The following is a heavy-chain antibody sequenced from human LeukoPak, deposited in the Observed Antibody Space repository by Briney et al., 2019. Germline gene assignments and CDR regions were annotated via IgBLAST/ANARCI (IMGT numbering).Heavy chain of an antibody. CDR1: GNYW. D-gene: IGHD6-13*01. CDR3: ARDLEPGIAAAGTYFDL. CDR2: INSDGSWT. Sequence: QSGGSLRLSCAASGNYWMHWVRQAPGKGLVWVSHINSDGSWTSYADSVKGRFTISRDNSKNTLYLQMNSLRAEDTAVYFCARDLEPGIAAAGTYFDLWGRGTLVTVSS. J-gene: IGHJ2*01. V-gene: IGHV3-74*01.